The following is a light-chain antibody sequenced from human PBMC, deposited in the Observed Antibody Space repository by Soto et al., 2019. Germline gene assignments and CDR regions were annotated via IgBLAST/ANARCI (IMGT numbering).Light chain of an antibody. CDR1: QSVSSN. Sequence: EIVLTQSPGTLSLSPGERATLSCRASQSVSSNLAWYQQKPGQAPRLLIYGASTRATGIPARFSGSGSGTDFTLTISSLQPEDFATYYCQQSYTSPHFGQGTKVDIK. V-gene: IGKV3-15*01. CDR3: QQSYTSPH. CDR2: GAS. J-gene: IGKJ2*01.